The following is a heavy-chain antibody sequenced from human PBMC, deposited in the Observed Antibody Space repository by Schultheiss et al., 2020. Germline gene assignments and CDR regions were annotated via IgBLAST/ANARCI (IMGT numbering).Heavy chain of an antibody. V-gene: IGHV4-34*01. CDR1: GGSFSGYY. CDR2: INHSGST. J-gene: IGHJ5*02. CDR3: ARHAPRDYVWGSYRLNWFDP. D-gene: IGHD3-16*02. Sequence: SQTLSLTCAVYGGSFSGYYWSWIRQPPGKGLEWIGEINHSGSTYYNPSLKSRVTISVDTSKNQFSLKLSSVTAADTAVYYCARHAPRDYVWGSYRLNWFDPWGQGTLVTVSS.